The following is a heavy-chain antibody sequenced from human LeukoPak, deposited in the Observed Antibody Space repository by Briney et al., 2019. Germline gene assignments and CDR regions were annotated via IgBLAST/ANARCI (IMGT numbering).Heavy chain of an antibody. J-gene: IGHJ4*02. V-gene: IGHV3-21*01. CDR2: ISSSSSYI. CDR3: ARNPDGYNYVW. CDR1: GFTFSSYS. Sequence: GGSLRLSCAASGFTFSSYSMNWVRQAPGKGLEWVSSISSSSSYIYYADSVKGRFTISRGNAKNSLYLQMNSLRAEDTAVYDCARNPDGYNYVWWGQGTLVTVSS. D-gene: IGHD5-24*01.